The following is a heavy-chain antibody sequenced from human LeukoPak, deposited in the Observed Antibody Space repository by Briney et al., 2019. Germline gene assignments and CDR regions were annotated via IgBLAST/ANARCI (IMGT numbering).Heavy chain of an antibody. CDR3: AKDSIDYDDYNYFDS. CDR2: IWYDGSYE. V-gene: IGHV3-33*06. J-gene: IGHJ4*02. Sequence: GGSLKISCVASGFALSSCNMHWVRQAPGKGLEWVALIWYDGSYEYYTDSVKGRFTIPRDNSKNTLYLQMNSLRAEDTATYYCAKDSIDYDDYNYFDSWGQGSLVTVSS. CDR1: GFALSSCN. D-gene: IGHD4-17*01.